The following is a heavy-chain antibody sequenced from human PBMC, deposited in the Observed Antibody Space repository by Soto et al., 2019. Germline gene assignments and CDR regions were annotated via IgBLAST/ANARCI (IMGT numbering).Heavy chain of an antibody. CDR3: ARDKRRAPITFGGTYGDYAFGY. D-gene: IGHD4-17*01. CDR1: GYTFTSYG. J-gene: IGHJ4*02. CDR2: ISAYNGNT. V-gene: IGHV1-18*01. Sequence: ASVKVSCKASGYTFTSYGISWVRQAPGQGLEWMGWISAYNGNTNYAQKLQGRVTMTTDTSTSTAYMELRSLRSDDTAVYYCARDKRRAPITFGGTYGDYAFGYWGQGTLVTVSS.